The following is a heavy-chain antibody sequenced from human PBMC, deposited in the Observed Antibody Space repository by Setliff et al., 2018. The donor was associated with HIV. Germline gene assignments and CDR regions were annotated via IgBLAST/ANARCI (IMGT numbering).Heavy chain of an antibody. D-gene: IGHD6-25*01. Sequence: PSETLSLTCTVSGDSISGYYWSWVRQPAAKGLEWIGRIYSSGSTKHNPSLKSRVTISLDTSKNQFSLKLTSVTAADTAVYYCARYSPRGYTLTGPYWGQGTLVTVSS. J-gene: IGHJ4*02. V-gene: IGHV4-4*07. CDR3: ARYSPRGYTLTGPY. CDR2: IYSSGST. CDR1: GDSISGYY.